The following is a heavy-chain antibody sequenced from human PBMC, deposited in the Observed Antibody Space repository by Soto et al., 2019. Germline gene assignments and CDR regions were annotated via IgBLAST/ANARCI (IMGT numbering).Heavy chain of an antibody. CDR2: IYYSGTT. CDR3: ARSYPNHDYDSDY. D-gene: IGHD4-17*01. J-gene: IGHJ4*02. Sequence: SETLSLTCSVSGGSVSCNSYYWGWIRQPPGKGLEWVGSIYYSGTTYYNPSLKSRVSISVDTSKNQFSLKLTSVTAADTAVYYCARSYPNHDYDSDYWGQGTLVTVPQ. CDR1: GGSVSCNSYY. V-gene: IGHV4-39*01.